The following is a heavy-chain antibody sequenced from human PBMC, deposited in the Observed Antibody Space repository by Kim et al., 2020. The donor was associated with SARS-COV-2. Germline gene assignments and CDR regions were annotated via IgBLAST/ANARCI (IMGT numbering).Heavy chain of an antibody. Sequence: YTPSIKSRVTISVDTAKNQFSLKLSSVTAADTAVYYCARRMGIAVAGFDPWGQGTLVTVSS. CDR3: ARRMGIAVAGFDP. D-gene: IGHD6-19*01. J-gene: IGHJ5*02. V-gene: IGHV4-39*01.